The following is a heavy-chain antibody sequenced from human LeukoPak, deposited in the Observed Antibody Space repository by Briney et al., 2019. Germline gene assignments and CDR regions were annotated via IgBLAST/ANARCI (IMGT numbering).Heavy chain of an antibody. Sequence: GGSLRLSCVVSGLTFSSYWMTWVRQAPGKGLEWVANIKQDGSEKYYVDSVKGRFTISRDNAKNSLYLQMNSLRAEDTAVYYCARSQSKGGPRYFDLWGRGTLVTVSS. D-gene: IGHD6-25*01. V-gene: IGHV3-7*01. J-gene: IGHJ2*01. CDR2: IKQDGSEK. CDR1: GLTFSSYW. CDR3: ARSQSKGGPRYFDL.